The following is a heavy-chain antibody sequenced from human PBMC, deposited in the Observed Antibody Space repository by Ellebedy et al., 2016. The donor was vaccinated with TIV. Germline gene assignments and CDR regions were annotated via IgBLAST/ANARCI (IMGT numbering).Heavy chain of an antibody. CDR3: ARINFGDFDY. V-gene: IGHV4-34*01. J-gene: IGHJ4*02. D-gene: IGHD3-10*01. CDR1: GGSFSGYY. CDR2: INHSGST. Sequence: MPSETLSLTCAVYGGSFSGYYWSWIRQPPGKGLEWIGEINHSGSTNYNPSLKSRVTVSVDTSKNQFSLKLSSVTAADTAVYYCARINFGDFDYWGQGTLVTVSS.